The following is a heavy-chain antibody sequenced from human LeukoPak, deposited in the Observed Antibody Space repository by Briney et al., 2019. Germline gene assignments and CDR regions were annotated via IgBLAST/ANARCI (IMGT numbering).Heavy chain of an antibody. CDR1: GYTFTSYG. D-gene: IGHD2-2*01. CDR2: ISAYNGNT. Sequence: ASVKVSCKASGYTFTSYGISWVRQAPGQGLEWMGWISAYNGNTNYAQKLQGRVTTTTDTSTSTAYMELRSLRSDDTAVYYCARDCSSTSCLGYFQHWGQGTLVTVSS. V-gene: IGHV1-18*01. J-gene: IGHJ1*01. CDR3: ARDCSSTSCLGYFQH.